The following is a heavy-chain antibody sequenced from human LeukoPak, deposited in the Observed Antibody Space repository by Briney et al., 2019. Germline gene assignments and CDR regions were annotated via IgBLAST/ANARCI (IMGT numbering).Heavy chain of an antibody. CDR3: ASLEEGYGDYAYPFDY. CDR1: GFTFSNYA. J-gene: IGHJ4*02. CDR2: ISGSGGST. Sequence: PGGSLRLSCAASGFTFSNYAMHWVRQAPGKGLEWVSAISGSGGSTYYADSVKGRFTISRDNSKNTLYLQMNSLRAEDTAVYYCASLEEGYGDYAYPFDYWGQGTLVTVSS. V-gene: IGHV3-23*01. D-gene: IGHD4-17*01.